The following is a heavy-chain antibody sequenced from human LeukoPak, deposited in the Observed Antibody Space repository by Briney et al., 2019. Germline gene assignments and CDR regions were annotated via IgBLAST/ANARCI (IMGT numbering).Heavy chain of an antibody. J-gene: IGHJ5*02. CDR1: GDSISSTSYR. CDR3: ARDPQTTYYYGSGSYRSATGFDP. CDR2: IYYSGST. V-gene: IGHV4-61*01. D-gene: IGHD3-10*01. Sequence: SETLSLTCSVSGDSISSTSYRWVWIRQPPGKGLEWMGYIYYSGSTNYNPSLKSRVTISVDTSKNQFSLKLSSVTAADTAVYYCARDPQTTYYYGSGSYRSATGFDPWGQGTLVTVSS.